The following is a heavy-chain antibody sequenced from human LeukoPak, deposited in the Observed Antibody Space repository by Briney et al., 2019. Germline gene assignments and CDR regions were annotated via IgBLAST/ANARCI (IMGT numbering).Heavy chain of an antibody. CDR2: IIPIFGTA. CDR1: GGTFSSYA. V-gene: IGHV1-69*01. D-gene: IGHD6-6*01. Sequence: SVKVSCKASGGTFSSYAINWARQAPGQGLEWMGGIIPIFGTANYAQKFQGRVTITADESTSTAYMELSSLRSEDTAVYYCARRGGSSSGNYYYYYMDVWGKGTTVTVSS. CDR3: ARRGGSSSGNYYYYYMDV. J-gene: IGHJ6*03.